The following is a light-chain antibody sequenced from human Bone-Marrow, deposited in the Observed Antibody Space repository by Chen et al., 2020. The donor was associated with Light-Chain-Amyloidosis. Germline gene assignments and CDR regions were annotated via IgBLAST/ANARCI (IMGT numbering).Light chain of an antibody. CDR3: QQYGTSPLT. J-gene: IGKJ4*01. CDR1: QTISSNY. V-gene: IGKV3-20*01. CDR2: GSS. Sequence: EIVLTQSPGTLSLSPGEVANLSCRASQTISSNYLTWYQQKFGQAPSPLIYGSSSRATGIPDRFTGSGSGTDFTLTINRLEPEDFAMYYCQQYGTSPLTFGGGTKVEIK.